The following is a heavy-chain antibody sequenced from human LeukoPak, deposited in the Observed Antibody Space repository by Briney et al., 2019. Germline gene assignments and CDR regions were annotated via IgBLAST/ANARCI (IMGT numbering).Heavy chain of an antibody. CDR1: GGTFSSYT. CDR3: ARDGNGSEDY. CDR2: IGAYNGNT. J-gene: IGHJ4*02. V-gene: IGHV1-18*01. D-gene: IGHD3-10*01. Sequence: ASVKVSCKASGGTFSSYTISWVRQAPGQGLEWMGWIGAYNGNTNYAQKLQGRVTMTTDTSTSTAYMELRSLRSDDTAVYYCARDGNGSEDYWGQGTLVTVSS.